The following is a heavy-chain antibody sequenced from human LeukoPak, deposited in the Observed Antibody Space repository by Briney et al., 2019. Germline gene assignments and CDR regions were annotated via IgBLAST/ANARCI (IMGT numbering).Heavy chain of an antibody. CDR1: GGSVNGYY. Sequence: SETLSLTCTVSGGSVNGYYWNWIRQAPGKGLEWIGFIHYSGLTVYSPSLQSRVSMSVNTSRNQFSLDLSSVTAADTAVYYCARAGWFSTTWHFDYWGQGILVTVSS. D-gene: IGHD6-19*01. J-gene: IGHJ4*02. CDR3: ARAGWFSTTWHFDY. V-gene: IGHV4-59*02. CDR2: IHYSGLT.